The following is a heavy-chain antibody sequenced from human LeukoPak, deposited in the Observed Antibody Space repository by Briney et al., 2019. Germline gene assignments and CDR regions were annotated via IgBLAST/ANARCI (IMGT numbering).Heavy chain of an antibody. CDR1: GGTFSSYA. Sequence: GASVKVSCKASGGTFSSYAISWVRQAPGQGLEWMGRIIPILGIANYAQKFQGRVTITADKSTSTAYMELSSLRSEDTAVYYCARKGPNSSGWYFSDYWGQGTLVTVSS. CDR2: IIPILGIA. D-gene: IGHD6-19*01. J-gene: IGHJ4*02. CDR3: ARKGPNSSGWYFSDY. V-gene: IGHV1-69*04.